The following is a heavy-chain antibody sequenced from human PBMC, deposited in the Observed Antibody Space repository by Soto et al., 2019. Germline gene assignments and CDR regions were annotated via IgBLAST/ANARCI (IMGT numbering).Heavy chain of an antibody. CDR1: GFTFSSYA. CDR2: ISASGAYT. D-gene: IGHD6-6*01. CDR3: SKEVIAARPYYFAY. V-gene: IGHV3-23*01. Sequence: EVHLLASGGGLVQPGGSLRLSCAASGFTFSSYAVSWARQTPGKGLVWVSTISASGAYTYYADSVKGRFTISRDNSKHTLYLQMRSLRAGDTATYYCSKEVIAARPYYFAYWGQGTLVTVSS. J-gene: IGHJ4*02.